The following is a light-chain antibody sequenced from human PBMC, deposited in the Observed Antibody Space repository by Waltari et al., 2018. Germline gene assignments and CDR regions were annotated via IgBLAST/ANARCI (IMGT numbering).Light chain of an antibody. J-gene: IGKJ4*01. CDR1: QSVRTY. Sequence: EIVLTQSPATLSLSPGERATLSCRASQSVRTYLAWYQHRPGQAPRLLIYDASNRATDTPARFSGSGSGTDFTLTISSLQPEDFAVYYCQERSNWPGGAFGGGTKVEI. CDR2: DAS. V-gene: IGKV3-11*01. CDR3: QERSNWPGGA.